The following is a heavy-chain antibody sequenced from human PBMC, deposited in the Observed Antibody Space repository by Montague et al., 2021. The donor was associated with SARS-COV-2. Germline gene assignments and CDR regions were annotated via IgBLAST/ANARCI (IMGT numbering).Heavy chain of an antibody. J-gene: IGHJ6*03. CDR1: GGSISSYY. CDR2: IYYSGST. Sequence: SETLSLTCTVSGGSISSYYWSWIRQPPGKGLEWIGYIYYSGSTNYNPSLKSRVTISVDTSKNQFSPKLSSVTAADTAVYYRAGTYYDFWSGFIHYYYMDVWGKGTTVTVSS. V-gene: IGHV4-59*01. D-gene: IGHD3-3*01. CDR3: AGTYYDFWSGFIHYYYMDV.